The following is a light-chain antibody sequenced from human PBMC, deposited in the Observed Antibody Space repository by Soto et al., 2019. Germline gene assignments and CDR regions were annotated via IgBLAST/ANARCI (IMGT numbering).Light chain of an antibody. CDR2: AAS. CDR3: QKYSTAPYT. CDR1: QGIIDY. Sequence: QMTQSPSSLFASGGDRVTITCLASQGIIDYLAWYQQKPGKAPNLLIYAASTLQSGVPSRFSGSGPGTEFTLTITNLQAEDVGTYYCQKYSTAPYTCGPGPKVEIK. J-gene: IGKJ1*01. V-gene: IGKV1-27*01.